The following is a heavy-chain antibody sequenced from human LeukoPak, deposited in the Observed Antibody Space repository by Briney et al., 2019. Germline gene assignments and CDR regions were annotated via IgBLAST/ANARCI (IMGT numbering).Heavy chain of an antibody. D-gene: IGHD2-15*01. CDR3: AKWGCSGGDCYPFDY. CDR1: GFTFSSYA. V-gene: IGHV3-23*01. J-gene: IGHJ4*02. Sequence: GGSLRLSCTVSGFTFSSYAMGWVRQAPGKGLEWVSAISGSGGRTYYADSVKGRFTISRDNSKNTLYLQMNSLRAEDTAVYYCAKWGCSGGDCYPFDYWGQGTLVTVSS. CDR2: ISGSGGRT.